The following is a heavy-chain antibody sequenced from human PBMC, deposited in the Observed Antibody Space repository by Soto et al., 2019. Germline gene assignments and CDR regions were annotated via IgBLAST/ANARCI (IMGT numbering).Heavy chain of an antibody. Sequence: QVQLVQSGAEVKKPGSSVKVSCKASGGTFSSYTISWVRQAPGQGLEWMGRIIPILGIANYSQQFQGRVTLTADQSTNTAKMELSSLRSEDTPGYYCASDYPDLPTVGASDYWGQGTLVTVSA. CDR3: ASDYPDLPTVGASDY. D-gene: IGHD3-16*01. V-gene: IGHV1-69*02. CDR2: IIPILGIA. J-gene: IGHJ4*02. CDR1: GGTFSSYT.